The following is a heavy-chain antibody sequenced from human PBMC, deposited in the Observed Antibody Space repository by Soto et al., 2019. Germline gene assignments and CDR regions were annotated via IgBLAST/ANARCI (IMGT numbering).Heavy chain of an antibody. CDR2: IKQDGSEK. V-gene: IGHV3-7*03. D-gene: IGHD4-4*01. J-gene: IGHJ6*02. CDR3: ARDRTVKYYYYGMDV. Sequence: GGSLRLSCAASGFTFSSYWMSWVRQAPGKGLEWVANIKQDGSEKYYVDSVKGRFTISRDNAKNSLYLQMNSLRAEDTAVYYCARDRTVKYYYYGMDVWGQGTPVTVSS. CDR1: GFTFSSYW.